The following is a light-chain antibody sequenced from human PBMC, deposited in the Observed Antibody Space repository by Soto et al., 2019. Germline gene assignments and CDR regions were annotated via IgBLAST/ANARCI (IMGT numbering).Light chain of an antibody. Sequence: EIVLTQSPDTLSLSPGERATLSCMASQSVNSDYLAWYRQKPGQAPSLLMYAKSTRATGIPDRFYGSGSGTDFTLTIYRLEPEDFAVYYCQQYGNSPQTFGQGTKVDIK. CDR1: QSVNSDY. J-gene: IGKJ1*01. V-gene: IGKV3-20*01. CDR3: QQYGNSPQT. CDR2: AKS.